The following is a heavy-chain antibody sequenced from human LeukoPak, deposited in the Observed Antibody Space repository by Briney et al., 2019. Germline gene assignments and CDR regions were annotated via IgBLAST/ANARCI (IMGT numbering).Heavy chain of an antibody. CDR1: GYSISSGYY. CDR3: ASRDFWSGR. Sequence: PSETLSLTCAVSGYSISSGYYWGWIRQPPGKGLEWIGSIYYSGSTYYNPSLKSRVTISVDTSKNQFSLKLSSVTAADTAVYYCASRDFWSGRWGQGTLVTVSS. CDR2: IYYSGST. J-gene: IGHJ4*02. D-gene: IGHD3-3*01. V-gene: IGHV4-38-2*01.